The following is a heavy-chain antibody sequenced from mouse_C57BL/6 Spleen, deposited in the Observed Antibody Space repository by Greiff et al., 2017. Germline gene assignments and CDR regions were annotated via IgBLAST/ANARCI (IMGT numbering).Heavy chain of an antibody. Sequence: EVHLVESGGGLVKPGGSLKLSCAASGFTFSDYGMHWVRQAPEKGLEWVAYISSGSSTIYYADTVKGRFTLARDNAKNTLFLQMTSLRSEDTAMYYCARIYYCNYVGFACWGQVTLVTVAA. D-gene: IGHD2-1*01. CDR2: ISSGSSTI. CDR1: GFTFSDYG. CDR3: ARIYYCNYVGFAC. J-gene: IGHJ3*01. V-gene: IGHV5-17*01.